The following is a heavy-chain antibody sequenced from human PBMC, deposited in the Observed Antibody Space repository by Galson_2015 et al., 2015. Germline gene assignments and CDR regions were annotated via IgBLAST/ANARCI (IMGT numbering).Heavy chain of an antibody. J-gene: IGHJ4*02. Sequence: SLRLSCAASGFTFSSYAMSWVRQAPGKGLEWVSAISGSGGSTYYADSVKGRFTISRDNSKNTLYLQMNSLRAEDTAVYYCAKDGSGYSSILPFDYWGQGTLVTVSS. CDR1: GFTFSSYA. CDR3: AKDGSGYSSILPFDY. V-gene: IGHV3-23*01. CDR2: ISGSGGST. D-gene: IGHD6-13*01.